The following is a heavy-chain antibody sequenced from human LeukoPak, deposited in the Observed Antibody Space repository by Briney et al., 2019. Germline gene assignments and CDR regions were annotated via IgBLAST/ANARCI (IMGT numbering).Heavy chain of an antibody. CDR2: IIPIFGTA. CDR1: GGTFSSYA. CDR3: ASPKSVYSSSWQNPSYGMDV. Sequence: GSSVKVSCKASGGTFSSYAISWVRQAPGQGLEWVGGIIPIFGTANYAQKFQGRVTITADESTSTAYMELSSLRSEDTAVYYCASPKSVYSSSWQNPSYGMDVWGQGTTVTVSS. V-gene: IGHV1-69*01. D-gene: IGHD6-13*01. J-gene: IGHJ6*02.